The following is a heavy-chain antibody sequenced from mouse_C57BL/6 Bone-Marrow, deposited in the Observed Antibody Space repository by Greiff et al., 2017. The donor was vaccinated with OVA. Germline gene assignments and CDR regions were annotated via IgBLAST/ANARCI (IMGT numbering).Heavy chain of an antibody. CDR1: GFTFSSYG. CDR3: ARHTYYYGSSPFAY. J-gene: IGHJ3*01. Sequence: EVQLVESGGDLVKPGGSLKLSCAASGFTFSSYGMSWVRQTPDKRLEWVATISSGGSYTYYPDSVKGRFTISRDNAKNTLYLQMSSLKSEDTAMYYCARHTYYYGSSPFAYWGQGTLVTVSA. V-gene: IGHV5-6*01. D-gene: IGHD1-1*01. CDR2: ISSGGSYT.